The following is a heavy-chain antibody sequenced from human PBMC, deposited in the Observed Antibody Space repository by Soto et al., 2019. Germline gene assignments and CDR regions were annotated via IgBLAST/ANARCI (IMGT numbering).Heavy chain of an antibody. Sequence: GGSLRLSCTVSGFAVSGNYMSWVRQDPEKGLEWVSIIYSGDNTYYADSVKGRVTISRDNSRDNSKNTLYLQMNSLRAEDTAVYYCTRSRGWYTFDYWGQGTLVTVSS. CDR1: GFAVSGNY. D-gene: IGHD6-19*01. J-gene: IGHJ4*02. CDR2: IYSGDNT. V-gene: IGHV3-53*01. CDR3: TRSRGWYTFDY.